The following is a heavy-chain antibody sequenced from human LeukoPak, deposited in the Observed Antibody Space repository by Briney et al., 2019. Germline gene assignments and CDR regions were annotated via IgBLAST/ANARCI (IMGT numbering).Heavy chain of an antibody. CDR2: ISWNSGSI. D-gene: IGHD3-22*01. J-gene: IGHJ4*02. Sequence: GGSLRLSCAASGFTFDDYAMHWVRHAPGKGLEWVSGISWNSGSIGYADSVKGRFTISRDNAKNSLYLQMNSLRAEDTALYYCAKDGDSSGYYRYYFDYWGQGTLVTVSS. CDR1: GFTFDDYA. CDR3: AKDGDSSGYYRYYFDY. V-gene: IGHV3-9*01.